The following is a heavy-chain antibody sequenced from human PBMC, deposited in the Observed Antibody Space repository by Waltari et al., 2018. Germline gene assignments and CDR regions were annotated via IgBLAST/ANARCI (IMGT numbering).Heavy chain of an antibody. Sequence: EVQLVESGGGLVKPGGSLRLSCAASGLTFTSFSITWVRQAPGKGLEWVSAIISSINNIDYADSWKGRFTISRDNAKYSLYLQMNSLRVEDTAVYHCARDVLGYYGMDVWGQGTTVTVSS. V-gene: IGHV3-21*01. CDR1: GLTFTSFS. D-gene: IGHD2-8*01. J-gene: IGHJ6*02. CDR2: IISSINNI. CDR3: ARDVLGYYGMDV.